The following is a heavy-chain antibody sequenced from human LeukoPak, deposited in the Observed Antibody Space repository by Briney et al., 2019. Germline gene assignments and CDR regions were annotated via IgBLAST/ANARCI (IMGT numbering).Heavy chain of an antibody. CDR3: ARLITYTNYYYYYYMDV. Sequence: ASVKVSCKASGYTFNTYGITWVRQAPGQGLEWMGWISGYNGKTKYAQKLQDRVTMTTDTSTTTAYMELRSLTSDDTAVYYCARLITYTNYYYYYYMDVWGKGTTVTISS. CDR1: GYTFNTYG. V-gene: IGHV1-18*01. J-gene: IGHJ6*03. CDR2: ISGYNGKT. D-gene: IGHD2-8*01.